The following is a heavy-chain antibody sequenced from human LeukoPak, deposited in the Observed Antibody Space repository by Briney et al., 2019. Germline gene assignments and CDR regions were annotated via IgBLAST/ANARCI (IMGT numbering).Heavy chain of an antibody. V-gene: IGHV4-39*07. Sequence: SQTLSLTCTVSGGSISSSSYYWGWIRQPPGKGLEWIGSIYYSGSTYYNPSLKSRVTISVDTSKNQFSLKLSSVTAADTAVYYCARVARCSGGSCYHYGMDVWGQGTTVTVSS. J-gene: IGHJ6*02. D-gene: IGHD2-15*01. CDR1: GGSISSSSYY. CDR2: IYYSGST. CDR3: ARVARCSGGSCYHYGMDV.